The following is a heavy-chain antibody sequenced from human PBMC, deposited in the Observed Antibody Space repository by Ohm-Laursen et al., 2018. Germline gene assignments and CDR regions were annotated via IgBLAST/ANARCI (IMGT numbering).Heavy chain of an antibody. CDR3: ARDLIVVVPAAYYYGMDV. Sequence: SLRLSCAASGFTFSSYGMHWVRQAPGKGLEWVAVIWYDGSNKYYADSVKGRFTISRDNSKNTLYLQMNSLRAEDTAVYYCARDLIVVVPAAYYYGMDVWGQGTTVTVSS. J-gene: IGHJ6*02. CDR2: IWYDGSNK. CDR1: GFTFSSYG. V-gene: IGHV3-33*01. D-gene: IGHD2-2*01.